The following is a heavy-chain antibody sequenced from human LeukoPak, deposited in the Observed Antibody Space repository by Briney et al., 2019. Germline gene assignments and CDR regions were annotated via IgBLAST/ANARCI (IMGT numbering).Heavy chain of an antibody. V-gene: IGHV4-39*07. CDR1: GDSMYNSDYY. Sequence: SETLSLTCTVSGDSMYNSDYYWGWIRRPPGKGLEWIGSIFYGGSSYYNPSLESRVTISVDTSKNQFSLKLSSVTAADTAVYYCARWGTREGGSYYVDYWGQGTLVTVSS. J-gene: IGHJ4*02. D-gene: IGHD1-26*01. CDR2: IFYGGSS. CDR3: ARWGTREGGSYYVDY.